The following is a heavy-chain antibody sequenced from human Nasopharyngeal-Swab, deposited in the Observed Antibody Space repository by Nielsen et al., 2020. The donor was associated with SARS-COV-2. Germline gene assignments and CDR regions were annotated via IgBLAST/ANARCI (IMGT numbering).Heavy chain of an antibody. CDR2: IFYSGST. J-gene: IGHJ4*02. V-gene: IGHV4-39*01. CDR3: ARLDPYSSRDDY. Sequence: WIRQPPGTGLEWIGRIFYSGSTYYNPSLKSRVTISVDTSTNQFSLKLRSVTAADTAVYYCARLDPYSSRDDYWGQGTLVTVSS. D-gene: IGHD6-13*01.